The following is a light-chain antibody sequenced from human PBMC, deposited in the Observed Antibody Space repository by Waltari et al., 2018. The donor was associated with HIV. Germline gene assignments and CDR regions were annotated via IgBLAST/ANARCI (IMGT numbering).Light chain of an antibody. Sequence: DIQLTQSPSFLSASVGDRVTITCRASQGIGSYLAWYQQKPVKAPKLLIYAASTLQSGVPSRFSGSGSGTEFTLTISSLQPEDFATYYCQQLNSYPRYTFGQGTKLEIK. CDR1: QGIGSY. CDR3: QQLNSYPRYT. V-gene: IGKV1-9*01. CDR2: AAS. J-gene: IGKJ2*01.